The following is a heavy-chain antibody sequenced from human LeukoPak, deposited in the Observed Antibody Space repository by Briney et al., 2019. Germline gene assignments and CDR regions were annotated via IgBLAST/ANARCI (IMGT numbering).Heavy chain of an antibody. CDR3: TRHLSDSGSYQVLWY. CDR1: RGSISSNNW. V-gene: IGHV4-4*02. D-gene: IGHD3-10*01. Sequence: SETLSLTCAVSRGSISSNNWWSWVRQPPGKRLEWIAEIYHSGSTNYNPSLKSRVTISVDKSKSQFSLKLNSVTAADTAIYYCTRHLSDSGSYQVLWYWGQGTQVTVSS. CDR2: IYHSGST. J-gene: IGHJ4*02.